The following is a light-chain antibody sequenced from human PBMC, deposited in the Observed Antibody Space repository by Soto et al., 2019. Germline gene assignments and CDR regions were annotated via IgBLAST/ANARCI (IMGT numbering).Light chain of an antibody. V-gene: IGLV2-14*03. J-gene: IGLJ2*01. Sequence: ALTQPASVSGSPGQSLTISCSGTSSDIGGYTYVSWYQHHPGRAPKLMIYDVSNRPSGVSNRFSGSKSGNTASLTISALQAEDEADYYCSSYTSSSTVIFGGGTKVTVL. CDR3: SSYTSSSTVI. CDR1: SSDIGGYTY. CDR2: DVS.